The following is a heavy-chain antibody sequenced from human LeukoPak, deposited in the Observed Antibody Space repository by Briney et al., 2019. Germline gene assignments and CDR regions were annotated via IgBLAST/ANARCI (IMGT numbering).Heavy chain of an antibody. CDR2: INHSGST. V-gene: IGHV4-34*01. J-gene: IGHJ6*03. Sequence: SETLSLTCAVYGGSFSGYYWSWIRQPPGKGLEWIGEINHSGSTNYNPSLKSRVTISVDTSKNQFSLKLSSVTAADTAVYYCARHVIGSWSYYYYYYMDVWGKGTTVTISS. D-gene: IGHD6-13*01. CDR1: GGSFSGYY. CDR3: ARHVIGSWSYYYYYYMDV.